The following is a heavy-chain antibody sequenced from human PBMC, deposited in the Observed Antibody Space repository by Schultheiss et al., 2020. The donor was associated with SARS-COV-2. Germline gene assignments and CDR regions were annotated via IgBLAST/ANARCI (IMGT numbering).Heavy chain of an antibody. CDR2: IKQDGSEE. CDR3: AMGPPSAF. V-gene: IGHV3-7*03. D-gene: IGHD3-16*01. Sequence: GGSLRLSCVASGFSFTNAWMNWVRQAPGKGLEWVANIKQDGSEEHYVDSVKGRFTISRDNAQNSVFLHMSSLRAEDTAVYYCAMGPPSAFWGLGTLVTVSS. J-gene: IGHJ4*01. CDR1: GFSFTNAW.